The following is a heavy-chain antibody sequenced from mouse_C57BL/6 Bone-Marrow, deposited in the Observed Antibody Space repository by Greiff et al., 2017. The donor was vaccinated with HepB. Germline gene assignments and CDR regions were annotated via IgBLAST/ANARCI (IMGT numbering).Heavy chain of an antibody. CDR1: GYTFTSYW. CDR2: IYPGNSDT. CDR3: TGVWPYYYAIDY. Sequence: VQLQQSGTVLARPGASVKMSCKTSGYTFTSYWMHWVKQRPGQGLEWIGAIYPGNSDTSYNQKFKGKAKLTAVTSASTAYMELSSLTNEDSAVYYCTGVWPYYYAIDYWGQGTSVTVSS. V-gene: IGHV1-5*01. J-gene: IGHJ4*01. D-gene: IGHD2-10*02.